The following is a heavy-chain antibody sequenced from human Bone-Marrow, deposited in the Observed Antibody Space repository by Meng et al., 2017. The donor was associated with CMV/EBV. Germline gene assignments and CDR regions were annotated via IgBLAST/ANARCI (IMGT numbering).Heavy chain of an antibody. CDR2: IRQDGSER. V-gene: IGHV3-7*01. J-gene: IGHJ6*02. Sequence: GGSLRLSCAASGFTFSTYWMSWVRQAPGKGLEWVANIRQDGSERHYVASVKGRFTISRDNAKNSFYLQMNSLRAGDTAVYYCAKVPTHCSSTSCYMSYYGMDVWGQGTTVTVSS. CDR1: GFTFSTYW. CDR3: AKVPTHCSSTSCYMSYYGMDV. D-gene: IGHD2-2*02.